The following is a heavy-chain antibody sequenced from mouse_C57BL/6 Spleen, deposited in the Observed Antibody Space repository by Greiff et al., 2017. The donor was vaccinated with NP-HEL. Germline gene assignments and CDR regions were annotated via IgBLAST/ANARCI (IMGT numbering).Heavy chain of an antibody. Sequence: EVQLQQSGPELVKPGASVKLSCKASGYTFTDYYMNWVKQSPGQSLEWIGDINPNNGGTSYNQKFKGKATLTVDKSSSTAYMELRSLTSEDSAVYYCARSYYGPYYFDDWGQGTTLTVSS. D-gene: IGHD1-1*01. V-gene: IGHV1-26*01. J-gene: IGHJ2*01. CDR3: ARSYYGPYYFDD. CDR2: INPNNGGT. CDR1: GYTFTDYY.